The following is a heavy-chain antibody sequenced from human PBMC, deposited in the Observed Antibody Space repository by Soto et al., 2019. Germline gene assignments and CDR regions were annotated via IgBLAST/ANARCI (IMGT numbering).Heavy chain of an antibody. Sequence: ASENLFLTCTVSGGSLNPCTYFLGWLRQPPGKGLEWIGYISDIAYTSYNPSLKGRVSISVDTSKNQFSLTLTSVTAADTAVYYCARQGFGVLHGLVDVWGQGTTVTVSS. V-gene: IGHV4-61*05. CDR3: ARQGFGVLHGLVDV. J-gene: IGHJ6*02. CDR2: ISDIAYT. CDR1: GGSLNPCTYF. D-gene: IGHD3-10*01.